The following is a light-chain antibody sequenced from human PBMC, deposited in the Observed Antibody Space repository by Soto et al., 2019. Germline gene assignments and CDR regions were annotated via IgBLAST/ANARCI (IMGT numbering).Light chain of an antibody. V-gene: IGLV1-40*01. Sequence: QSVLTQPPSVSGAPGQRVTISCTGSSSNIGAGYDVHWYQQRPGTAPKLLIVGNINRPPGVPDRFSGSKSGTSASLAITGLQPEDEGDYYCQAYDSTLSARYVFGTGTKVTVL. CDR1: SSNIGAGYD. CDR2: GNI. CDR3: QAYDSTLSARYV. J-gene: IGLJ1*01.